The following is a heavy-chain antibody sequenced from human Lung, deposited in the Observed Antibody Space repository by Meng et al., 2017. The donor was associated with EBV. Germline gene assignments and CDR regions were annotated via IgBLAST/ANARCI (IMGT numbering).Heavy chain of an antibody. CDR1: GGSISSGDYY. J-gene: IGHJ4*02. Sequence: VQLQSPAQGVGKPSQTLSLTCTVSGGSISSGDYYWSWIRQPPGKGLEWIGYIYYSGSTHYNPSLKSRVTISVDTSKNQFSLKVSSVTAADTAVYYCARQATGYCSGGSCYSGSIFDYWGQGTLVTVSS. D-gene: IGHD2-15*01. V-gene: IGHV4-30-4*01. CDR2: IYYSGST. CDR3: ARQATGYCSGGSCYSGSIFDY.